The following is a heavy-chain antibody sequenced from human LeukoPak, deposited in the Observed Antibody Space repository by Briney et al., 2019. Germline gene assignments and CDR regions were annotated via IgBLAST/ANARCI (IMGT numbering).Heavy chain of an antibody. CDR2: IYDSGST. D-gene: IGHD2-2*01. CDR1: GGSIRSSYYY. Sequence: SETLSLTCTVSGGSIRSSYYYWGWIRQPPGKGLEWIGSIYDSGSTYYNPSLKSRVTISVDTSKNQFSLKLSSVTAADTAVYYCARQAPYCSSTSCYLEVAGHLDYWGQGTLVTVSS. V-gene: IGHV4-39*01. J-gene: IGHJ4*02. CDR3: ARQAPYCSSTSCYLEVAGHLDY.